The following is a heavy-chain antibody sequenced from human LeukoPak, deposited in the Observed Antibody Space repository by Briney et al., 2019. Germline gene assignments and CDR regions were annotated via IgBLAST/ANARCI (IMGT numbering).Heavy chain of an antibody. CDR1: GGTFSSYA. CDR3: ARVLAARPS. V-gene: IGHV1-69*05. J-gene: IGHJ4*02. D-gene: IGHD6-6*01. Sequence: ASVKASCKASGGTFSSYAISWVRQAPGQGLEWMGGIIPIFGTANYAQKFQGRVTITTGESTSTAYMELSSLRSEDTAVYYCARVLAARPSWGRGTLATVSS. CDR2: IIPIFGTA.